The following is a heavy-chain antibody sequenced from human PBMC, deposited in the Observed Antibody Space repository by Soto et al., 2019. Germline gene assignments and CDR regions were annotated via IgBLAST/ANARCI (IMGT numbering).Heavy chain of an antibody. CDR3: SRRAPEGFDP. J-gene: IGHJ5*02. CDR2: VSYSGGT. V-gene: IGHV4-39*01. Sequence: PSETLSLTCTVSGGSISSSPYFWGWIRQPPGKGLEGIASVSYSGGTYYNPSLKSRVTISVDTSKKQFSLNLTSVTAADTAFYYCSRRAPEGFDPWGQGTQVTVSS. CDR1: GGSISSSPYF.